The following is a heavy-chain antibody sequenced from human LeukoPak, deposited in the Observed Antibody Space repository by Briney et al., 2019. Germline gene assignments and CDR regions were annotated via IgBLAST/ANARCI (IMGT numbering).Heavy chain of an antibody. J-gene: IGHJ4*02. Sequence: SETLSLTCTVSGGSINSTNHYWGWIRQPPGKGLEWIGTMYYSGSTYYNPPLKSRVTISVDTSKNQFSLKLSSVTAADTAIYYCARQVTSSRRTPFDYWGQGTLFTVSS. CDR1: GGSINSTNHY. CDR3: ARQVTSSRRTPFDY. D-gene: IGHD6-13*01. V-gene: IGHV4-39*01. CDR2: MYYSGST.